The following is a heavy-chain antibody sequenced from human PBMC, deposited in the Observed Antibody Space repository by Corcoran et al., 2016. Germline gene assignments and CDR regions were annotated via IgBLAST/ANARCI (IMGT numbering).Heavy chain of an antibody. D-gene: IGHD6-25*01. J-gene: IGHJ3*01. V-gene: IGHV3-74*03. Sequence: EVQMVESGGGLDQQGGSLRLSCADSGFAFSTYWMHWVRQVPGKGLMWVSRITGDGSDTTYADSVKGRFTISRANAENTLYLQMDSLRAEDTAVYYCARGGGWSSGRFRAFGFWGQGTMVTVSS. CDR1: GFAFSTYW. CDR3: ARGGGWSSGRFRAFGF. CDR2: ITGDGSDT.